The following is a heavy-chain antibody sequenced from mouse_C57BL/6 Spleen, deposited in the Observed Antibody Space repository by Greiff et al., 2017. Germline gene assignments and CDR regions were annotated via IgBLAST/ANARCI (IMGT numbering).Heavy chain of an antibody. V-gene: IGHV5-6*01. CDR2: ISSGGSYT. Sequence: EVQVVESGGDLVKPGGSLKLSCAASGFTFSSYGMSWVRQTPDKRLEWVATISSGGSYTYYPDCVKGRFTISRDNAKNTLYLQMSSLKSEDTAMYYCARQQGDYAMDYWGQGTSVTVSS. CDR3: ARQQGDYAMDY. CDR1: GFTFSSYG. J-gene: IGHJ4*01.